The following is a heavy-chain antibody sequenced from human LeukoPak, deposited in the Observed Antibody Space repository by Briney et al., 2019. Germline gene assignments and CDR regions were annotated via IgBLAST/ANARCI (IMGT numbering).Heavy chain of an antibody. J-gene: IGHJ5*02. Sequence: GASVKVSCKASGYTFTGYYMHWVRQAPGQGLEWMGWINPNSGGTNYARKFQGRVTMTRDTSISTAYMELSRLRSDDTAVYYCARASLTTQVKVVVITTGWFDPWGQGTLVTVSS. V-gene: IGHV1-2*02. D-gene: IGHD3-22*01. CDR2: INPNSGGT. CDR3: ARASLTTQVKVVVITTGWFDP. CDR1: GYTFTGYY.